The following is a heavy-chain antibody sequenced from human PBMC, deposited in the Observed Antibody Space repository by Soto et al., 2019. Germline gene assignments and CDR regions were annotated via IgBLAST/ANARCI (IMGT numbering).Heavy chain of an antibody. CDR3: ARDHYSSSPPNYFDS. CDR2: IYHTGTL. D-gene: IGHD6-6*01. Sequence: PSETLSLTCNVSGGSITSSEYSWNWIRQAPGKGLEWIGFIYHTGTLYYNPSLKSRVTISLDRSENLFSLKLSSVTAADTAVYFCARDHYSSSPPNYFDSWGQGTLVTVSS. CDR1: GGSITSSEYS. J-gene: IGHJ4*02. V-gene: IGHV4-30-2*01.